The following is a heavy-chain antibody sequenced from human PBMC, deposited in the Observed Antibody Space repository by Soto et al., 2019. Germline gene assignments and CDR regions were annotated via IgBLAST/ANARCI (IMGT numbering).Heavy chain of an antibody. CDR3: ARDFRRMDCFDY. J-gene: IGHJ4*02. CDR1: GFTFSSYW. Sequence: EVQLVESGGGLIKPGGSLRLSSAASGFTFSSYWMSWVREAPGKGLEWVASINQDGSEKYYVDPVKGRFTISRDNAKNSLYLQMDSLRVEDTAVYYCARDFRRMDCFDYWGQGTLVTVSS. V-gene: IGHV3-7*01. CDR2: INQDGSEK. D-gene: IGHD2-2*03.